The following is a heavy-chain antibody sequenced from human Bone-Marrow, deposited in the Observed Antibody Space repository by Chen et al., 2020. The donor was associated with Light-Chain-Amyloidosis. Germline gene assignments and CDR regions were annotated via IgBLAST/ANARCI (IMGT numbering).Heavy chain of an antibody. CDR3: ARRRDGYNFDY. J-gene: IGHJ4*02. Sequence: SGPEVKKPGESLKISCKGSGYTFPNYWIGWVRQMPGKGLEWMGVIYPDDSDARYSPSFEGQVTISXXXXXXXXXXXXXXXXASXXXMYYCARRRDGYNFDYWGQGTLVTVSS. D-gene: IGHD2-21*01. CDR2: IYPDDSDA. V-gene: IGHV5-51*01. CDR1: GYTFPNYW.